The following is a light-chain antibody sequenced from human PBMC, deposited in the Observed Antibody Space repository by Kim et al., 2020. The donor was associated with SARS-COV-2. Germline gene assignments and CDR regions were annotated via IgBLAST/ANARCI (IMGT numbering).Light chain of an antibody. V-gene: IGKV1-16*02. Sequence: DIQMTQSPSSLSASVGDRVTITCRASQDISNYLVWFQQKPGKAPKSLIYGASSLQSGVPSKFSGSGSGTDFSLTISSLQPEDFATYYCQQYNSYPLTFGGGTKVDIK. CDR3: QQYNSYPLT. CDR2: GAS. CDR1: QDISNY. J-gene: IGKJ4*02.